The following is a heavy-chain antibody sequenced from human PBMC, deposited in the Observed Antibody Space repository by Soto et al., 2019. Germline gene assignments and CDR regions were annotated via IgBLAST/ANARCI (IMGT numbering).Heavy chain of an antibody. CDR1: GYTFTSYG. J-gene: IGHJ3*02. V-gene: IGHV1-18*01. CDR3: AREPMRVVPPVSFDI. CDR2: ISAYNGNT. Sequence: ASVKVSCKASGYTFTSYGISWVRQAPGQGLEWMGWISAYNGNTNYAQKLQGRVTMTTDTSTSTAYTELRSLRSDDTAVYYCAREPMRVVPPVSFDIWGQGTMVTVSS. D-gene: IGHD3-3*01.